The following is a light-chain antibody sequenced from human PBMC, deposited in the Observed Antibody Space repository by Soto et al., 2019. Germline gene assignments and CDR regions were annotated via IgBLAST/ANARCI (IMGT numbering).Light chain of an antibody. Sequence: ETVMTQSPDILSVSPGEGATLSCRASQSVGSNLAWYQQKPGQAPRLLIYGASTRATGIPARFSGSGSGTEFTLTISSLQSEDFAVYYCQQYNDWWTFGQGTKVDIK. J-gene: IGKJ1*01. CDR1: QSVGSN. CDR2: GAS. V-gene: IGKV3-15*01. CDR3: QQYNDWWT.